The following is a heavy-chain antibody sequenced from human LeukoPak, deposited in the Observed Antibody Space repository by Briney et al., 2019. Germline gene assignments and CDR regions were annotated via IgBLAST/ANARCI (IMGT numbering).Heavy chain of an antibody. D-gene: IGHD3-22*01. V-gene: IGHV5-10-1*01. CDR2: LDPSDSYH. CDR1: GYSFTSYW. Sequence: GESLKISCKGSGYSFTSYWISWVRQIPGQGLEWMGRLDPSDSYHSYSPYFQGHVTISVDRSISTAYLQWSSLNASDTAMYYCARHYSDSRVDAFDIWGQGTLVTVSS. CDR3: ARHYSDSRVDAFDI. J-gene: IGHJ3*02.